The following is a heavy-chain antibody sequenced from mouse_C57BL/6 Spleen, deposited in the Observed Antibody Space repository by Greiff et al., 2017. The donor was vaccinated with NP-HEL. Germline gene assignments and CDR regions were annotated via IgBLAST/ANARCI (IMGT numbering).Heavy chain of an antibody. D-gene: IGHD2-12*01. Sequence: VQLKESGPELVKPGASVKIPCKASGYTFTDYNMDWVKQSHGKSLEWIGDINPNNGGTIYNQKFKGKATLTVDKSSSTAYMELRSLTSEDTAVYYCARRYYNYPYFDYWGQGTTLTVSS. CDR1: GYTFTDYN. J-gene: IGHJ2*01. CDR3: ARRYYNYPYFDY. V-gene: IGHV1-18*01. CDR2: INPNNGGT.